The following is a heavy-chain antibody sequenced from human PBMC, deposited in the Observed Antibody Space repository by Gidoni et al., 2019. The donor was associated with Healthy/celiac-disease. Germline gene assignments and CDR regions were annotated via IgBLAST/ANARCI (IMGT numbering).Heavy chain of an antibody. CDR2: IKQDGSEK. CDR1: GFTFSSYW. J-gene: IGHJ3*02. V-gene: IGHV3-7*03. CDR3: ARLGSSGFDAFDI. Sequence: EVQLVESGGGLVQPGGSLRLSCAASGFTFSSYWMSWVRQAPGKGLEWVANIKQDGSEKYYVDSVKGRFTISRDNAKNSLYLQMNSLRAEDTAVYYCARLGSSGFDAFDIWGQGTMVTVSS. D-gene: IGHD3-22*01.